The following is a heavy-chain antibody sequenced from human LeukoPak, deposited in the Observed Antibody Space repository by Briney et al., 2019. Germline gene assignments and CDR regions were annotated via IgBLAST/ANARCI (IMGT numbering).Heavy chain of an antibody. V-gene: IGHV6-1*01. J-gene: IGHJ3*02. D-gene: IGHD6-13*01. CDR1: GDSVSSNSAA. CDR3: ARGRIAAAGNAFDI. CDR2: TCYRSKWYN. Sequence: SQTLSLTCAISGDSVSSNSAAWNWIRQPPSRGLEWLGRTCYRSKWYNDYAVSVKSRITINPDTSKNQFSLQLNSVTPEDTAVYYCARGRIAAAGNAFDIWGQGTMVTVSS.